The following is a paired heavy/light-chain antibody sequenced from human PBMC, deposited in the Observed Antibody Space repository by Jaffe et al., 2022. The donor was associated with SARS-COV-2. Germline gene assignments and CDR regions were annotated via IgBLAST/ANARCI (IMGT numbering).Heavy chain of an antibody. CDR3: ARITMVLPGGYYYYYGMDV. J-gene: IGHJ6*02. D-gene: IGHD3-10*01. Sequence: QLQLQESGPGLVKPSETLSLTCTVSGGSISSSSYYWGWIRQPPGKGLEWIGSIYYSGSTYYNPSLKSRVTISVDTSKNQFSLKLSSVTAADTAVYYCARITMVLPGGYYYYYGMDVWGQGTTVTVSS. V-gene: IGHV4-39*01. CDR2: IYYSGST. CDR1: GGSISSSSYY.
Light chain of an antibody. CDR2: DAS. Sequence: EIVLTQSPATLSLSPGERATLSCRASQSVSSYLAWYQQKPGQAPRLLIYDASNRATGIPARFSGSGSGTDFTLTISSLEPEDFAVYYCQQRSNWPLITFGQGTRLEIK. CDR1: QSVSSY. J-gene: IGKJ5*01. CDR3: QQRSNWPLIT. V-gene: IGKV3-11*01.